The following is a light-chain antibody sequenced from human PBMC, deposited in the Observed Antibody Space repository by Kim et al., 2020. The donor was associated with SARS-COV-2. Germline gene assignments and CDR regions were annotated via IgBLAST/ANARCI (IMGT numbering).Light chain of an antibody. V-gene: IGKV2-24*01. Sequence: QPASISCRSSQSLVFRDRNTYLSWLHQRPGQPPRLLIYKTSNRFSGVPERFSGSGAGTDFTLMISRVEAEDVGVYYCMEAVHLPHTFGQGTKLEI. CDR2: KTS. CDR1: QSLVFRDRNTY. CDR3: MEAVHLPHT. J-gene: IGKJ2*01.